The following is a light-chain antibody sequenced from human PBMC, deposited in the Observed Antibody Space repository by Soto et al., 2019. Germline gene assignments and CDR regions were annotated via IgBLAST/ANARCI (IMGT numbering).Light chain of an antibody. CDR1: NIGSES. CDR3: QVWDTSRDHQV. V-gene: IGLV3-21*04. J-gene: IGLJ3*02. CDR2: YDS. Sequence: SYELTQPPSVSVAPGKTARITCGGANIGSESVNWYQQRPGQAPVLVIYYDSDRPSGIPERFSGSNSGNTATLTISRVEAGDEADYYCQVWDTSRDHQVFGGGTQLTVL.